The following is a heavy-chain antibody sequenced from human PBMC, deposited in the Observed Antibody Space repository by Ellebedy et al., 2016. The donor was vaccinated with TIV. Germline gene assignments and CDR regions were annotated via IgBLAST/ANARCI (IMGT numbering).Heavy chain of an antibody. CDR1: GYTFTGYY. V-gene: IGHV1-18*04. CDR2: ISAYNGNT. J-gene: IGHJ3*02. CDR3: ARDLPPLDIVVVPAAIGGDAVDI. Sequence: ASVKVSXKASGYTFTGYYMHWLRQAPGQGLEWMGWISAYNGNTNYAQKLQGRVTMTTDTSTSTAYMELRSLRSDDTAVYYCARDLPPLDIVVVPAAIGGDAVDIWGQGTMVTVSS. D-gene: IGHD2-2*01.